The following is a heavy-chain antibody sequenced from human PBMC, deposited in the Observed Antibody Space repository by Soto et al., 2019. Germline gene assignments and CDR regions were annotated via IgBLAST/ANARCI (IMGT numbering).Heavy chain of an antibody. CDR2: ISYDGSNK. J-gene: IGHJ6*02. CDR3: ARGGREQWLVTVYYGMDV. V-gene: IGHV3-30-3*01. CDR1: GFTFSSYA. D-gene: IGHD6-19*01. Sequence: QVQLVESGGGVVQPGRSLRLSCAASGFTFSSYAMHWVRQAPGKGLEWVAVISYDGSNKYYADSVKGRFTISRDNSKNTLYLQMNSLRAEDTAVYYCARGGREQWLVTVYYGMDVWGQGTTVTVSS.